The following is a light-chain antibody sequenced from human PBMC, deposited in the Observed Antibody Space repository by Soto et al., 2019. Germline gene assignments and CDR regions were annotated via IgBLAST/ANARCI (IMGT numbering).Light chain of an antibody. J-gene: IGKJ1*01. CDR2: GAS. V-gene: IGKV3-15*01. CDR1: QSVSSN. Sequence: EIVMTQSPATLSVSPGERATLSCRASQSVSSNLAWYQQKPGQAPRLLIYGASTRATGIPARFSGSGSGTEFTLTISSLQSEDFAVYYCQQYGSSQTFGQGTKVDIK. CDR3: QQYGSSQT.